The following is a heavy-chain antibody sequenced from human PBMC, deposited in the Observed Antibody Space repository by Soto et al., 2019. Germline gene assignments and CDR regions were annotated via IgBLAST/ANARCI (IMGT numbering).Heavy chain of an antibody. J-gene: IGHJ6*02. D-gene: IGHD7-27*01. V-gene: IGHV1-58*01. Sequence: RASVKVSCKASGFTFTSSAVQWVRQARGQRLEWIGWIVVGSGNTNYAQKFQERVTITRDMSTSTAYMELSSLRSEDTAVYYCAAELGHYYGTDVWGQGTTVTVSS. CDR2: IVVGSGNT. CDR1: GFTFTSSA. CDR3: AAELGHYYGTDV.